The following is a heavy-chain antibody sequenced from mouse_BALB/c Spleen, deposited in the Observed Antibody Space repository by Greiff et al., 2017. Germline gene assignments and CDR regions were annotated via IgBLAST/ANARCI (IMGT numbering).Heavy chain of an antibody. CDR1: GYSITSGYY. J-gene: IGHJ2*01. V-gene: IGHV3-6*02. Sequence: EVQLQESGPGLVKPSQSLSLTCSVTGYSITSGYYWNWIRQFPGNKLEWMGYISYDGSNNSNPSLKNRISITRDTSKNQFFLKLNSVTTEATATYYCASGYGKEGYYWGQGTTLTVSS. D-gene: IGHD2-1*01. CDR3: ASGYGKEGYY. CDR2: ISYDGSN.